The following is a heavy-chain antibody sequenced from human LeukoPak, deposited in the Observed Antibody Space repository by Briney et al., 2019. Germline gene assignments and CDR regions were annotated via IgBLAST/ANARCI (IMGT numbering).Heavy chain of an antibody. Sequence: SETLSLTCTVSGGSISSYYWSWIRQPPGKGLEWIGYIYYSGSTNYNPSLKSRVTISVDTSKNQFSLKLSSVTAADTAVYYCARLGLRLGELSLSYWGQGTLVTVSS. J-gene: IGHJ4*02. CDR1: GGSISSYY. D-gene: IGHD3-16*02. CDR2: IYYSGST. CDR3: ARLGLRLGELSLSY. V-gene: IGHV4-59*01.